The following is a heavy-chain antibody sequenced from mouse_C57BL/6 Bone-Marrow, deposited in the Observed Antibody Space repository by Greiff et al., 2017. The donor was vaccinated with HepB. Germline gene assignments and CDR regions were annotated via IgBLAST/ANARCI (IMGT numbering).Heavy chain of an antibody. CDR1: GYTFTSYW. CDR2: IDPSDSYT. V-gene: IGHV1-69*01. D-gene: IGHD3-2*02. Sequence: QVQLQQPGAELVMPGASVKLSCKASGYTFTSYWMHWVKQSPGQGLEWIGEIDPSDSYTNYNQKFKGKSTLTVDKSSSTAYMQLSSLTSEDSAVYYCARDSSGAWFAYWGQGTLVTVSA. J-gene: IGHJ3*01. CDR3: ARDSSGAWFAY.